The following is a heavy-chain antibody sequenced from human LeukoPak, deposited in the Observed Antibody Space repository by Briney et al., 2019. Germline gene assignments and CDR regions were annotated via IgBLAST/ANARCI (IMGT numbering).Heavy chain of an antibody. CDR3: ARDAGYYYGSSGYFTYYFDY. CDR1: GFTFSSYS. Sequence: GGSLRLSCAASGFTFSSYSMNWVRQAPGKGLEWVSSISSSSSYIYYADSVKGRFTISRDNAKNSLYLQMNSLRAEDTAVYYCARDAGYYYGSSGYFTYYFDYWGQGTLVTVSS. D-gene: IGHD3-22*01. J-gene: IGHJ4*02. CDR2: ISSSSSYI. V-gene: IGHV3-21*01.